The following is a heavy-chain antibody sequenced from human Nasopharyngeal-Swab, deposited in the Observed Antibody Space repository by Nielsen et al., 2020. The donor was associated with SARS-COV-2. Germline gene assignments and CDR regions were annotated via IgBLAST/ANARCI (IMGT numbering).Heavy chain of an antibody. CDR3: ASHYDISFGMAFDI. CDR2: INHSGST. CDR1: GGSFSGYY. Sequence: GSLRLSCAVYGGSFSGYYWSWIRQPPGKGLEWIGEINHSGSTNYNPSLKSRVTISVDTSKNQFSLKLSSVTAADTAVYYCASHYDISFGMAFDIWGQGKMVTVSS. J-gene: IGHJ3*02. D-gene: IGHD3-9*01. V-gene: IGHV4-34*01.